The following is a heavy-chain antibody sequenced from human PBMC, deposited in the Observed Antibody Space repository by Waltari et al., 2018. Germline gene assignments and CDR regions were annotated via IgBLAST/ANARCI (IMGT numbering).Heavy chain of an antibody. V-gene: IGHV3-74*01. CDR2: INSDGSNT. D-gene: IGHD6-13*01. CDR1: GFTFTSHW. J-gene: IGHJ5*02. CDR3: AGGPQSGASSAWYGWFDP. Sequence: EVQLVESGGNLVQPGGSLRLSCAASGFTFTSHWMHWVRQAPGKGLVWVSRINSDGSNTRYADSVKGRFTISRDNAKNTLNLEMNSLRAEDTAVYFCAGGPQSGASSAWYGWFDPWGQGTLVTVSS.